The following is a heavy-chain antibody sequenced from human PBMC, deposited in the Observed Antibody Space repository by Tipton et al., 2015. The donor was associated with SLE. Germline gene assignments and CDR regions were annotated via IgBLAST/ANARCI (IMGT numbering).Heavy chain of an antibody. CDR2: IYYSGST. J-gene: IGHJ1*01. CDR1: GGSISSSSYY. Sequence: TLSLTCTVSGGSISSSSYYWGWIRQPPGKGLEWIGSIYYSGSTYYNPPLKSRVTISVDTSKNQFSLKLSSVTAADTAVYYCARLDSSSWYFQHWGQGTLVTVSS. D-gene: IGHD6-13*01. CDR3: ARLDSSSWYFQH. V-gene: IGHV4-39*01.